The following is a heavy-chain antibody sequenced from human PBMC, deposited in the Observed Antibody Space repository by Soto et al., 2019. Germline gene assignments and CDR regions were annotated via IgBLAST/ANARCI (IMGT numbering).Heavy chain of an antibody. D-gene: IGHD2-2*01. CDR2: ISGSGGST. CDR1: GFTFSSYA. CDR3: AKSLASGARFVVVPAAN. J-gene: IGHJ4*02. Sequence: EVQMLESGGGLVQPGGSLRLSCAASGFTFSSYAMSWVRQAPGMGLEWVSAISGSGGSTYYADSVKGRFTISRDNSKNTLYLQMNSLGAEDTVVYYCAKSLASGARFVVVPAANWGQGTPVTVSS. V-gene: IGHV3-23*01.